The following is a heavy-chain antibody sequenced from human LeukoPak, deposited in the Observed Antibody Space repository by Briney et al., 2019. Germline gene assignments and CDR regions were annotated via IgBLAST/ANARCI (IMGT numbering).Heavy chain of an antibody. Sequence: SETLSLTCTVSGGSISSSSYYWGWIRQPPGKGLEWIGSIYYSGSTYYNPSLKSRVTISVDTSKNQFSLKLSSVTAADTAVYYCARHGGLAAAGLFDYWGQGTLVTVSS. CDR3: ARHGGLAAAGLFDY. D-gene: IGHD6-13*01. CDR2: IYYSGST. J-gene: IGHJ4*02. CDR1: GGSISSSSYY. V-gene: IGHV4-39*01.